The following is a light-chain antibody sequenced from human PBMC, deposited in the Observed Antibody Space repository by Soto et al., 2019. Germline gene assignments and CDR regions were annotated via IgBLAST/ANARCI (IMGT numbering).Light chain of an antibody. J-gene: IGKJ2*01. CDR1: QSVSSN. CDR3: QPYDDWPPLYT. V-gene: IGKV3-15*01. CDR2: DAS. Sequence: EIVMTQSPATLSVSLGERATLSCRASQSVSSNLAWYQQKPGQAPRLLMYDASTRATGIPARFSGSGSGTEFTLTISSLQSEDFAVYYCQPYDDWPPLYTFGQGTKLEIK.